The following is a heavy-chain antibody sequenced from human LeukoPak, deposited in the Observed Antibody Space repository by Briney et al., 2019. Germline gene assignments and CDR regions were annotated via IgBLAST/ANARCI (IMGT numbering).Heavy chain of an antibody. J-gene: IGHJ6*01. V-gene: IGHV1-2*02. CDR1: GYTFTGYY. D-gene: IGHD2-15*01. CDR3: ARERTSRSGGSSYSPPYYYSSGTAV. CDR2: INPDSGGT. Sequence: ASVKVSCNASGYTFTGYYMHWVRQAPGQGLGGRGGINPDSGGTNYAQKFQGRVTMTRDTSISTAYMELSRLTSDDTAVYYCARERTSRSGGSSYSPPYYYSSGTAVGGEPTTATASS.